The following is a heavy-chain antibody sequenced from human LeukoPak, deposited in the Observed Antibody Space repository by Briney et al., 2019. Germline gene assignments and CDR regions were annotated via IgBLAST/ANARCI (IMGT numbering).Heavy chain of an antibody. Sequence: GGSLRLSCAASGFTFSDHYMDWVRQAPGKGLEWVARTRDKAQSHTTEYAASVKGRFTISRDDSKNSLYLQMNSLKTGDTAVYFCARGGSGPLNYQYAMDVWGQGTTVTVSS. CDR1: GFTFSDHY. CDR3: ARGGSGPLNYQYAMDV. V-gene: IGHV3-72*01. D-gene: IGHD6-19*01. CDR2: TRDKAQSHTT. J-gene: IGHJ6*02.